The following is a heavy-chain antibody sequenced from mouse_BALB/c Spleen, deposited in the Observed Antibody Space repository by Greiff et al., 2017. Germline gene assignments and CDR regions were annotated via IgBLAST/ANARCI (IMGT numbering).Heavy chain of an antibody. Sequence: VQLQQSGPELVKPGASVKISCKASGYAFSSSWMNWVKQRPGQGLEWIGRIYPGDGDTNYNGKFKGKATLTADKSSSTAYMQLSSLTSVDSAVYFCASPSRGYAMDYWGQGTSVTVSS. V-gene: IGHV1-82*01. CDR1: GYAFSSSW. J-gene: IGHJ4*01. CDR2: IYPGDGDT. CDR3: ASPSRGYAMDY.